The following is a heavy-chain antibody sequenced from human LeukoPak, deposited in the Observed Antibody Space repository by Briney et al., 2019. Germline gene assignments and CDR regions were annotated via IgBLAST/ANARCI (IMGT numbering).Heavy chain of an antibody. CDR1: GFXFSVYE. Sequence: PGGSLRLSCAASGFXFSVYEINWVRQAPGKGLEWVSFICRSGSTRYYADSVKGRSTISRDNAKNSLYMQMNSLRAEDTALYYCARDPTRCGGDCYSTGYWGQGALVTVSS. J-gene: IGHJ4*02. D-gene: IGHD2-21*02. CDR2: ICRSGSTR. V-gene: IGHV3-48*03. CDR3: ARDPTRCGGDCYSTGY.